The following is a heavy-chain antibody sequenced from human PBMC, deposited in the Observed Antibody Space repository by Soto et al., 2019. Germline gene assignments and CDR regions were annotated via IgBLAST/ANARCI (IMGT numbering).Heavy chain of an antibody. J-gene: IGHJ4*02. CDR3: TGEVASGY. CDR2: ISRDGGTK. CDR1: GFTVSTYG. V-gene: IGHV3-30*03. Sequence: QVQLVESGGGVVQPGRSLRLSCAVSGFTVSTYGMHWVRQAPGKGLEWVAVISRDGGTKYYADSVKGRFTISRDNSRNALFLGMSSLRGDEMAGYCCTGEVASGYWGQGTLVTVSS. D-gene: IGHD2-8*02.